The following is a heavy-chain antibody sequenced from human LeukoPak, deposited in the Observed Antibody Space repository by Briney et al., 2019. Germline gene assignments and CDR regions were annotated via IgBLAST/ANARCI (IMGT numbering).Heavy chain of an antibody. CDR3: ARALDY. Sequence: PGGSLRLSCAASGFTFDDYAMPWVRLAPGKGLEWVSGISWNSGSIGYADSVKGRFTISRDNAKNSLYLQMNSLRAEDTAVYYCARALDYWGQGTLVTVSS. V-gene: IGHV3-9*01. CDR1: GFTFDDYA. CDR2: ISWNSGSI. J-gene: IGHJ4*02.